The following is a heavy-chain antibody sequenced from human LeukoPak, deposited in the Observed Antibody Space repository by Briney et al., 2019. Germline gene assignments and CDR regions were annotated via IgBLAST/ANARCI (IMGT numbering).Heavy chain of an antibody. CDR1: GVSVSHEY. CDR2: VYPGGAT. D-gene: IGHD2-21*02. Sequence: PSETLSLTCTVSGVSVSHEYWTWIRQPAGKGLEWIGRVYPGGATNYNFLLKSRVTMSPDASKNQFSLSLTSLTAADTAVYYCATYVTGSFSPYFDPWGQGTLVTVSS. CDR3: ATYVTGSFSPYFDP. J-gene: IGHJ5*02. V-gene: IGHV4-4*07.